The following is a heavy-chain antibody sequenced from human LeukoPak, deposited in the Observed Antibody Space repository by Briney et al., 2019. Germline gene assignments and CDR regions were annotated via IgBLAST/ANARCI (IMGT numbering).Heavy chain of an antibody. CDR3: ARDPYDSSGHFDY. V-gene: IGHV3-48*01. Sequence: GGSLRLSCAASGFTVSINYMSWVRQAPGKGMEWVSYISSSSSTIYYADSVKGRFTISRDNAKNSLYLQMNSLRAEDTAVYYCARDPYDSSGHFDYWGQGTLVTVSS. J-gene: IGHJ4*02. CDR1: GFTVSINY. D-gene: IGHD3-22*01. CDR2: ISSSSSTI.